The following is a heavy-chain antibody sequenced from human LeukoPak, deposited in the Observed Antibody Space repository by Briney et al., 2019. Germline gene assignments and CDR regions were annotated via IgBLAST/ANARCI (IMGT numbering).Heavy chain of an antibody. Sequence: PGGSLRLSCAGSGFTFSPYWMTWVRQAPGKGLEWVANIKHDGTEKYYVDSVKGRFTISRDNAKNSLYLQMNSLGADDTAVYYCARRRWLLLPMYYFDYWGQGTLVTVSS. D-gene: IGHD2-15*01. CDR1: GFTFSPYW. J-gene: IGHJ4*02. V-gene: IGHV3-7*01. CDR2: IKHDGTEK. CDR3: ARRRWLLLPMYYFDY.